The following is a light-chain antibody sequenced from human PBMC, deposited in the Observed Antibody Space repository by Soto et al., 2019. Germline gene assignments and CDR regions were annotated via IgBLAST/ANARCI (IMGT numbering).Light chain of an antibody. CDR3: KQYGSSPGT. CDR2: GAS. V-gene: IGKV3-20*01. Sequence: EIVLTQSPGTLSLSPGERATLSCRASQSVSSSYLAWYQQKPGQAPRLLIYGASSRATGIPDRFSGSGCGTDFTLTISRLEPEDFAVYYCKQYGSSPGTFGQGTKVEIK. J-gene: IGKJ1*01. CDR1: QSVSSSY.